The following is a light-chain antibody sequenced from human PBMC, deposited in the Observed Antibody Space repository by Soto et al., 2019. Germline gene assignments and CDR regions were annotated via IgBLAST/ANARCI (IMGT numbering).Light chain of an antibody. CDR2: RAS. V-gene: IGKV3-20*01. CDR1: QSVSSSY. CDR3: QQYVRSPWT. Sequence: EIVLTQSPGTLSLSPGERATLSCMASQSVSSSYLAWYQQKAGQAPRLLIYRASSRATGIPDRFTGSGSGTDFSLTISRLEPEDFAVYYCQQYVRSPWTFGQGTKVDIK. J-gene: IGKJ1*01.